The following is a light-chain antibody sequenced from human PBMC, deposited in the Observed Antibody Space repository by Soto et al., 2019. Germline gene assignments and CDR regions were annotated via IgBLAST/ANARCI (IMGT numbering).Light chain of an antibody. CDR3: QQRSNWPL. CDR1: QSVNRY. CDR2: GAS. J-gene: IGKJ4*01. Sequence: EIVLTQSPATLSLSPGERATLSGKASQSVNRYLAWYQQKPGQAPRLLIYGASNRATGIPARFSGSGSGTDFTLTISSLEPEDFAVYYCQQRSNWPLFGGGTKVEIK. V-gene: IGKV3-11*01.